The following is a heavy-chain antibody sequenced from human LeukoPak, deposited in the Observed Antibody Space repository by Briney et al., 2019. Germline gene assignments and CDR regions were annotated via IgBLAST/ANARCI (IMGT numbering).Heavy chain of an antibody. J-gene: IGHJ4*02. D-gene: IGHD7-27*01. CDR2: IDGSGDKT. V-gene: IGHV3-23*01. CDR1: GFTFSNFA. CDR3: AKVQFNWGPIDY. Sequence: PGGSLRLSCAASGFTFSNFAIRWVRQVPGKGLEWVSSIDGSGDKTHYPDSVRGRFTVSRDNFKNTLYLQMNSLRVEDTATYFCAKVQFNWGPIDYWGQGTPVIVSS.